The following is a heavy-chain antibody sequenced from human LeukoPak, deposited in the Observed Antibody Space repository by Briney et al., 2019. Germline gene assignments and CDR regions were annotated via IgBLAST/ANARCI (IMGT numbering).Heavy chain of an antibody. CDR2: FYYSGST. D-gene: IGHD2-2*01. Sequence: SETLSLTCTVSGGSISSFYWTWIRQPPGKGLEWIGYFYYSGSTNYNPSLKSRVTISVDTSKNQFSLKLSSVTAADTAVYYCASRRVYCSSTSCYPSGYFDLWGRGTLVTVSS. CDR3: ASRRVYCSSTSCYPSGYFDL. J-gene: IGHJ2*01. CDR1: GGSISSFY. V-gene: IGHV4-59*12.